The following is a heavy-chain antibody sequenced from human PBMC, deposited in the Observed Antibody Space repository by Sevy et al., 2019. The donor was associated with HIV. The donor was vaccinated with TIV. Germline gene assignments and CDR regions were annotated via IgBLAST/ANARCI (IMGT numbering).Heavy chain of an antibody. CDR1: GFSVSSNY. D-gene: IGHD2-15*01. J-gene: IGHJ6*02. CDR3: TREDIVLGEDNYYGMDV. Sequence: GGSLRLSCVLSGFSVSSNYMSWVRQAPGKGLEWVSNIYSDGRTYYADSVRGRFTISRDTSKNTVYLEMKSLRAEDTAVYYCTREDIVLGEDNYYGMDVWGHGTTVTVSS. V-gene: IGHV3-53*01. CDR2: IYSDGRT.